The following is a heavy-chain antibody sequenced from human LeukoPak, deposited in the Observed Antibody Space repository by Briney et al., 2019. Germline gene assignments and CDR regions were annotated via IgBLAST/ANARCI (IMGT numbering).Heavy chain of an antibody. V-gene: IGHV3-30*18. J-gene: IGHJ3*02. CDR1: GFTFSSYG. Sequence: HAGGSLRLSCAASGFTFSSYGMHWVRQAPGKGLEWVAVISYDGSNKYYADSVKGRFIISRDNSNNTLYLQMNSLRAEDTAVYYCAKDHRFSGWLPSADDAFDIWGQGTMVTVSS. D-gene: IGHD6-19*01. CDR3: AKDHRFSGWLPSADDAFDI. CDR2: ISYDGSNK.